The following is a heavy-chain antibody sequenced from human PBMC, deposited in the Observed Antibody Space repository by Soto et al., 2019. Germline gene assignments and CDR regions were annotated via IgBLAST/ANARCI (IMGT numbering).Heavy chain of an antibody. CDR2: LGGSNSDT. V-gene: IGHV3-23*01. CDR1: GFTFSDYS. J-gene: IGHJ3*02. Sequence: EEQLLESGGGLVQPGGSLRLSCAASGFTFSDYSMSWVRQAPGKGLEWVSCLGGSNSDTHYAASVEGRFTVSRDNSRSTLCLQMNSMRAEDTAVYYCATDMVAQNSVWDPFDIWGQGTMVTVSA. D-gene: IGHD5-12*01. CDR3: ATDMVAQNSVWDPFDI.